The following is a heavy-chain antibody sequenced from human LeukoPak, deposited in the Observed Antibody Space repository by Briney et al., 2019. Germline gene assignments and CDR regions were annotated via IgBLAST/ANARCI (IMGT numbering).Heavy chain of an antibody. Sequence: SQSLSLTCTVSGVSINSHYWSWIRQPPGKGLEWIGFIYDSGSANYKSSIESRVTMTLDTSKNQFSLKLNSVTAADTAVYYCARVLQNYYHLDVWGKGTTVTVSS. D-gene: IGHD3-3*01. V-gene: IGHV4-59*11. J-gene: IGHJ6*03. CDR3: ARVLQNYYHLDV. CDR2: IYDSGSA. CDR1: GVSINSHY.